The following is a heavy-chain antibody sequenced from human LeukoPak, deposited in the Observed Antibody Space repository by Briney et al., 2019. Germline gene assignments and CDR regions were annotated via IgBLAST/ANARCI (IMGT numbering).Heavy chain of an antibody. CDR1: GFTFSDYY. Sequence: PGGSLRLSCAASGFTFSDYYMSWIRQAPGKWLEWVSYISSSSSYTNYADSVKGRFTISRDNAKNSLYLQMNSLRAEDTAVYYTARERIAAARTSTYYYGMDAWGQGTTVTVSS. CDR3: ARERIAAARTSTYYYGMDA. CDR2: ISSSSSYT. J-gene: IGHJ6*02. V-gene: IGHV3-11*05. D-gene: IGHD6-13*01.